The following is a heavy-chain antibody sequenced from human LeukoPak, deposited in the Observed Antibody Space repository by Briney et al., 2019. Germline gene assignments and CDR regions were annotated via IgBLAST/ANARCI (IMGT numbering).Heavy chain of an antibody. J-gene: IGHJ4*02. CDR1: GYTFTGYY. D-gene: IGHD2-2*01. CDR3: ARGYCSGTSCYPTFDS. V-gene: IGHV1-2*02. Sequence: ASVKVSCKASGYTFTGYYMHWVRPAPGQGLEWMGWLNPNSGGTNYTQKFQGRVTMTRDTSLSTAYMEQSRLRSDNTAEYDCARGYCSGTSCYPTFDSWGQGTLVTVSS. CDR2: LNPNSGGT.